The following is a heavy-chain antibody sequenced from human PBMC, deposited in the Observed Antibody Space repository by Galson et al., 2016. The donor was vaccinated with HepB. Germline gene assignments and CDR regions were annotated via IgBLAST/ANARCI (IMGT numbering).Heavy chain of an antibody. V-gene: IGHV4-59*01. Sequence: SETLSLTCTVSGGSINNYYWNWIRQPPGKGLEWTGYIYYNGFTNYNPSLESRVTISVDTSKNQLSLRLSSVTAADTAVYYCARWNEGCDYWGQGTLVSVSS. CDR3: ARWNEGCDY. CDR1: GGSINNYY. CDR2: IYYNGFT. D-gene: IGHD1-1*01. J-gene: IGHJ4*02.